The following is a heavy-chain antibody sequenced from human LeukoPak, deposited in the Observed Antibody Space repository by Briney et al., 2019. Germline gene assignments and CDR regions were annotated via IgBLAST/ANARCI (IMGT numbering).Heavy chain of an antibody. D-gene: IGHD3-10*01. V-gene: IGHV3-23*01. CDR3: ANGLITMVRGVIPFDY. CDR2: ISGSGGST. Sequence: GGSLRLSCAASGFTFSSYAMSWVRQAPGKGLEWVSAISGSGGSTYYADPVKGRFTISRDNSKNTLYLQMNSLRAEDTAVYYCANGLITMVRGVIPFDYWGQGTLVTVSS. CDR1: GFTFSSYA. J-gene: IGHJ4*02.